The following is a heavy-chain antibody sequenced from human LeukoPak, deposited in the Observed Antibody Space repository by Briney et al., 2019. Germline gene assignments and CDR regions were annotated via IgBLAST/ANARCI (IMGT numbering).Heavy chain of an antibody. CDR1: GFTFSSYE. CDR3: ARLERWFGDSSKRWFDP. V-gene: IGHV3-48*03. CDR2: ISSSGSTI. Sequence: GGSLRLSCAASGFTFSSYEMNWVRQAPGKGLEWVSYISSSGSTIYYADSVKGRFTISRDNAKNSLYLQMNSLRAEDTAVYYCARLERWFGDSSKRWFDPWGQGTLVTVSS. D-gene: IGHD3-10*01. J-gene: IGHJ5*02.